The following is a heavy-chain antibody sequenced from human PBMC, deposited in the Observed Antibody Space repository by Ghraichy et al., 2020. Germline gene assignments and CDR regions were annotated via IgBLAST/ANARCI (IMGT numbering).Heavy chain of an antibody. CDR2: IRGIGSEI. CDR1: GFTFSSFA. J-gene: IGHJ2*01. Sequence: GGSLRLSCAASGFTFSSFAMSWVRQAPGKGLEWVSSIRGIGSEIYYADSVKGRFTISRDNSKNTLFLQGNSLRAEDTAVYYCAKSVAPSARYWYFDVWGRGTLVSVAS. V-gene: IGHV3-23*01. D-gene: IGHD6-13*01. CDR3: AKSVAPSARYWYFDV.